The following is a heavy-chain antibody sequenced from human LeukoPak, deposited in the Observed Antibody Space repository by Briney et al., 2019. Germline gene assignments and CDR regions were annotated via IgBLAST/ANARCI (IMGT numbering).Heavy chain of an antibody. V-gene: IGHV4-38-2*02. J-gene: IGHJ4*02. D-gene: IGHD5-24*01. CDR3: AREEMGGIDY. Sequence: SETLSLTCAVPGYSISSGYYWGWIRQPPGKGLEWVGSIYHSGSAYYNPSLKSRVTIPLDTSKNQFSLKLSSVTAADTAVYYCAREEMGGIDYWGQGTLVTVSS. CDR2: IYHSGSA. CDR1: GYSISSGYY.